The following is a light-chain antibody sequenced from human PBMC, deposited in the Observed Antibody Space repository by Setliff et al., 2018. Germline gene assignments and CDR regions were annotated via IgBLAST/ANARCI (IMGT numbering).Light chain of an antibody. Sequence: QSALTQPPSASGSPGQSVTISCTGASSDFGSYKYVSWYQQHPGKAPKLMIYEVSKRPSGVPDRFSGSKSGNTASLTVPGLQAEDEADYYCSSYEGSNNYVFGTGTKVTVL. V-gene: IGLV2-8*01. CDR2: EVS. CDR1: SSDFGSYKY. J-gene: IGLJ1*01. CDR3: SSYEGSNNYV.